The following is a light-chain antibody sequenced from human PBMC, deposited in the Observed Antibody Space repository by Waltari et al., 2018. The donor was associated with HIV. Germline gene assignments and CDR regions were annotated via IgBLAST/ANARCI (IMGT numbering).Light chain of an antibody. CDR3: QQYSTWPRT. Sequence: MTQSPATLSVSPGETVTFFCGASEDIGEKLAWYQQKRGRAPRLLVSGASSRATGVPARFSGRGSGTDFTLTITGVQSNDSAIYFCQQYSTWPRTFGQGTLV. CDR2: GAS. J-gene: IGKJ1*01. CDR1: EDIGEK. V-gene: IGKV3-15*01.